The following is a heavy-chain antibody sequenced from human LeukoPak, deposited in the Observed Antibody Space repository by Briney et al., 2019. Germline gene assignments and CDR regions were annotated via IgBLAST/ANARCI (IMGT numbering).Heavy chain of an antibody. Sequence: VGSLPLSCAASGFTFRSYAMQWVRQAPGKGLEWVSYITYNSGTIFYADSLNGQFTISRDSAKDSLYLQMSSLRDEDTAVYYCARDSGYSYADDYRGEETQGTVSS. V-gene: IGHV3-48*02. CDR2: ITYNSGTI. CDR1: GFTFRSYA. CDR3: ARDSGYSYADDY. D-gene: IGHD5-18*01. J-gene: IGHJ4*02.